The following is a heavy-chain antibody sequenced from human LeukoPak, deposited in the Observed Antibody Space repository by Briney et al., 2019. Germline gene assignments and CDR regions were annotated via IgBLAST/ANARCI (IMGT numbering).Heavy chain of an antibody. V-gene: IGHV4-34*01. CDR2: INHSGST. Sequence: PSETLSLTCAVYGGSFSGYYWSWIRQPPGKGLEWIGEINHSGSTNYNPSLKSRVTISVDTSKNRFSLKLSSVTAADTAVYYCARYKKSSSWARYNWFDPWGQGTLVTVSS. D-gene: IGHD6-13*01. J-gene: IGHJ5*02. CDR3: ARYKKSSSWARYNWFDP. CDR1: GGSFSGYY.